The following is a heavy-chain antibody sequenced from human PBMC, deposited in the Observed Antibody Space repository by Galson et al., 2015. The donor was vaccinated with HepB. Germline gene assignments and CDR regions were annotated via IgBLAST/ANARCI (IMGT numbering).Heavy chain of an antibody. CDR3: AARLYAGYDYGYFDY. D-gene: IGHD5-12*01. CDR2: IIPIFGTP. J-gene: IGHJ4*02. V-gene: IGHV1-69*06. CDR1: GGSFSSYT. Sequence: SVKVSCKTSGGSFSSYTISWVRQAPGQGLELMGGIIPIFGTPRYAQKFQGRVTITADKSTSTAYMELNSLRSADTAVYFCAARLYAGYDYGYFDYWGQGTLVTVSS.